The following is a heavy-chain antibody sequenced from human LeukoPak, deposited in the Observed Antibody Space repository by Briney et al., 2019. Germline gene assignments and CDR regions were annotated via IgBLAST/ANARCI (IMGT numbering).Heavy chain of an antibody. CDR3: ARGYSSGWYRFDP. V-gene: IGHV4-59*01. D-gene: IGHD6-19*01. CDR1: VGSISSYY. Sequence: KPSETLSLTCTVSVGSISSYYWSWIRQPPGKGLEWIGYIYYSGSTNYNPSLKSRVTISVDTSKNHFSLKLSSVTSADTAVYYCARGYSSGWYRFDPWGQGTLVTVSS. J-gene: IGHJ5*02. CDR2: IYYSGST.